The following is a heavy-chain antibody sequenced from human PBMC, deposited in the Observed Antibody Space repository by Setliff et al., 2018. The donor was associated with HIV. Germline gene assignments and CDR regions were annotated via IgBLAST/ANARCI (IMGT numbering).Heavy chain of an antibody. Sequence: SETLSLTCTVSGGSISSDDHYWSWIRQPPGKGLEWIGYIYHTGATYYKSSLESRLTISVDTSKNQFSLKLSSVTAADTAIYYCARRTYGNNPYFDYWSQGTLVTVSS. V-gene: IGHV4-30-4*01. D-gene: IGHD4-17*01. CDR2: IYHTGAT. CDR1: GGSISSDDHY. J-gene: IGHJ4*02. CDR3: ARRTYGNNPYFDY.